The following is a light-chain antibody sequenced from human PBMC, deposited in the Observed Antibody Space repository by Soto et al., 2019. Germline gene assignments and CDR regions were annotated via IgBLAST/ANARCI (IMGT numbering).Light chain of an antibody. J-gene: IGKJ4*01. CDR3: QQYEDWPPQLT. CDR2: GAS. V-gene: IGKV3-15*01. CDR1: QSVGSN. Sequence: EIVMTQSPATLSVSPGEGATLSCRAGQSVGSNLAWYQQKPCQAPRLLIYGASTRATGVPARFSGSGSGTEFTLTISSLQSEDFAVYYCQQYEDWPPQLTFGGGTKVEIK.